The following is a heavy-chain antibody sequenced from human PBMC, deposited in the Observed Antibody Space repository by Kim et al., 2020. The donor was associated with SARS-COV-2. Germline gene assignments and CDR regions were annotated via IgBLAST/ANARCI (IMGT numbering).Heavy chain of an antibody. D-gene: IGHD3-9*01. Sequence: SETLSLTCTVSGGPVNSGNYYWTWIRQPPGKGLEWIGSISHSVNSNYNPSLKSRLTISVDTSNNQFSLKLTSLTAADTAVYYCARVSQYFDWSLYYYYY. CDR1: GGPVNSGNYY. CDR3: ARVSQYFDWSLYYYYY. V-gene: IGHV4-61*01. J-gene: IGHJ6*01. CDR2: ISHSVNS.